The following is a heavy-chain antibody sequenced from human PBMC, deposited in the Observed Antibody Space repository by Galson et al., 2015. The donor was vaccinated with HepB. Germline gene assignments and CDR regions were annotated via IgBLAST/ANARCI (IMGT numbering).Heavy chain of an antibody. CDR2: INGRGSTR. CDR1: GFIFRHHA. CDR3: VKEGSWFGGDWFDP. V-gene: IGHV3-23*01. Sequence: SLRLSCAGSGFIFRHHAMAWIRQAPGKGLEWVSGINGRGSTRSYSDAAKGRFSISRDNYKDTVFLQMDNLRAEDTAVYYCVKEGSWFGGDWFDPWGQGALVTVS. J-gene: IGHJ5*02. D-gene: IGHD3-16*01.